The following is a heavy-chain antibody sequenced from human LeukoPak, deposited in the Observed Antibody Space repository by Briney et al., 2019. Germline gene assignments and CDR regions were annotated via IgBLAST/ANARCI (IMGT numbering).Heavy chain of an antibody. CDR1: GFTASSNY. J-gene: IGHJ4*02. V-gene: IGHV3-66*01. D-gene: IGHD4-17*01. CDR2: IYSDGTT. Sequence: GGSLRLSCAVSGFTASSNYMSWVRQAPGKGLEWVSVIYSDGTTFYADSVKGRFTISRDNSKNTLYLQMNSLRDEDTAVYYCARDYGSAEPFDYWGQGTLVTVSS. CDR3: ARDYGSAEPFDY.